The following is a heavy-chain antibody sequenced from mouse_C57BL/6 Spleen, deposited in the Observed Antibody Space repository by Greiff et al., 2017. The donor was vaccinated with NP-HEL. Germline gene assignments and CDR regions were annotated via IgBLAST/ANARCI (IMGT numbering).Heavy chain of an antibody. Sequence: EVQLQESGPELVKPGASVKISCKASGYSFTDYNMNWVKQSNGKSLEWIGVINPNYGTTSYNQKFKGKATLTVDQSSSTAYMQLNSLTSEDSAVYYCARNYYYGSSWYFDVWGTGTTVTVSS. V-gene: IGHV1-39*01. CDR2: INPNYGTT. CDR1: GYSFTDYN. CDR3: ARNYYYGSSWYFDV. J-gene: IGHJ1*03. D-gene: IGHD1-1*01.